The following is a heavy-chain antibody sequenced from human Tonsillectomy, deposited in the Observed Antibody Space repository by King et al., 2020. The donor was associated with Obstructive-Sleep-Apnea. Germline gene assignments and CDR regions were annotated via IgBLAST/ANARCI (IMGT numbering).Heavy chain of an antibody. J-gene: IGHJ4*02. D-gene: IGHD2-21*02. V-gene: IGHV3-30*18. CDR1: GFTFSSYG. Sequence: VQLVESGGGVVQPGRSLRLSCAASGFTFSSYGMHWVRQAPGKGLEWVAVISYDGSNKYYADSVKGRFTISRDNSKNTLYLQMNSLRAEDTAVYYCANGQPKPTTNCGGDCYTLDYWGQGTLVTVSS. CDR3: ANGQPKPTTNCGGDCYTLDY. CDR2: ISYDGSNK.